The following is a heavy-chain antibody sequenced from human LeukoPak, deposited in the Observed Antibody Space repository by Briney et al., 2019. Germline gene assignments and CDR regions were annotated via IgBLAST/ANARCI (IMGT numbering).Heavy chain of an antibody. J-gene: IGHJ4*02. CDR2: INHSGST. V-gene: IGHV4-34*01. CDR1: GGSFSGYY. D-gene: IGHD5-18*01. CDR3: ARGMDTAMVIRTDFDY. Sequence: SETLSLTCAVYGGSFSGYYWSWIRQPPGKGLEWIGEINHSGSTNYNPSLKSRVTISVGTSKNQFSLKLSSVTAADTAVYYCARGMDTAMVIRTDFDYWGQGTLVTVSS.